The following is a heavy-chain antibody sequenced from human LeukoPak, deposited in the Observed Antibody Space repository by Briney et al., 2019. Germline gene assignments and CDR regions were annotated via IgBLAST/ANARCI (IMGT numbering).Heavy chain of an antibody. D-gene: IGHD4-11*01. V-gene: IGHV3-48*03. CDR2: IDSGRGSST. CDR3: ARDDYSGFSFNY. CDR1: GFTFRSYE. Sequence: GGSLRLSCAASGFTFRSYEMNWVRQAPGKGLEWVSYIDSGRGSSTNYVDSVKGRFTISRDNAKNSLYLQMNSLRVEDTAIYYCARDDYSGFSFNYWGQGSLVTVSS. J-gene: IGHJ4*02.